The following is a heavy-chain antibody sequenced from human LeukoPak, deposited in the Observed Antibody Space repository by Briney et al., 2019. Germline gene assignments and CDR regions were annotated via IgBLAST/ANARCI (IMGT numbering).Heavy chain of an antibody. CDR1: GASISSYY. J-gene: IGHJ5*02. CDR2: ISYSGST. CDR3: GGYCSSTSCYGFDP. D-gene: IGHD2-2*01. Sequence: PSETLSLTCTVSGASISSYYWSWIRQPPGKGLEWIGYISYSGSTNYNPSLKSRVTISADTSKNQVSLTLSSVTAADTAVYYCGGYCSSTSCYGFDPWGQGTLVTVSS. V-gene: IGHV4-59*08.